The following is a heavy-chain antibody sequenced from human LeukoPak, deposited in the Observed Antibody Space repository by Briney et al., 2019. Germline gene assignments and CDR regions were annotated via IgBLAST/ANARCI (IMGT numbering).Heavy chain of an antibody. CDR2: IYSGGTT. D-gene: IGHD3-10*01. Sequence: GGSLRLSCAASGFTFDDYGMSWARQAPGKGLEWVSIIYSGGTTYYADSVKGRFTISRDNSKNTLYLQMNSLRAEDTAVYYCARLYYYVSGTYSRYFDYWGQGTLVTVSS. CDR1: GFTFDDYG. CDR3: ARLYYYVSGTYSRYFDY. V-gene: IGHV3-53*01. J-gene: IGHJ4*02.